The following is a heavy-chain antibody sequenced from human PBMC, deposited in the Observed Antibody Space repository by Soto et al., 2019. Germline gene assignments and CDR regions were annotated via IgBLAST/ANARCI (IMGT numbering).Heavy chain of an antibody. Sequence: GGSLRLSCAASGFTFSSYAMSWVRQAPGKGLEWVSAISGSGGSTYYADSVKGRLTISRDNSKNTLYLQMNSLRAEDTAVYYCAKSDYDILTGYFSSYYYYGMDVWGQGTTVTVSS. D-gene: IGHD3-9*01. CDR2: ISGSGGST. CDR1: GFTFSSYA. J-gene: IGHJ6*02. CDR3: AKSDYDILTGYFSSYYYYGMDV. V-gene: IGHV3-23*01.